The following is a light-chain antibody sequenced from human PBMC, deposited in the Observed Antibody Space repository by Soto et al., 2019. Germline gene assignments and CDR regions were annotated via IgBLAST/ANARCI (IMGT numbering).Light chain of an antibody. CDR1: QDISNS. CDR3: QNYNSAPLT. CDR2: ATS. V-gene: IGKV1-27*01. J-gene: IGKJ4*01. Sequence: DIQMTQSPSSLSASVGDRVTITCRASQDISNSLAWYQQKPGKVPKVLIYATSILQSGVPARFSGSGSATDFSLTISSLQPEDVATDYCQNYNSAPLTFGGGTTV.